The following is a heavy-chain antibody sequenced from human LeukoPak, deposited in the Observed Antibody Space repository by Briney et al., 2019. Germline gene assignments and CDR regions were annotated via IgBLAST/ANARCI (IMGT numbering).Heavy chain of an antibody. CDR1: GYTFTSSY. CDR2: FNPEDGET. Sequence: ASVKVSCKTSGYTFTSSYIHWVRQAPGQGLEWMGGFNPEDGETFYAQKFQGRVNMTEDTSTDTAYMELSSLSYDDTAVYYCATDGAGDYLNHWGQGTLVTVSS. J-gene: IGHJ4*02. CDR3: ATDGAGDYLNH. D-gene: IGHD4-17*01. V-gene: IGHV1-24*01.